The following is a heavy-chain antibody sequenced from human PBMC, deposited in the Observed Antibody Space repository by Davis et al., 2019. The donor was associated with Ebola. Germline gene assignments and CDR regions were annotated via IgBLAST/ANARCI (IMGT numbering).Heavy chain of an antibody. CDR1: GYTFTSYG. V-gene: IGHV1-18*01. Sequence: ASVKVSCKASGYTFTSYGISWVRQAPGQGLEWMGWISAYNGNTNYAQKLQGRVTVTTDTSTSTAYMELRSLRSDDTAVYYCARDDFFGGSSEFDYWGQGTLVTVSS. D-gene: IGHD1-26*01. CDR2: ISAYNGNT. J-gene: IGHJ4*02. CDR3: ARDDFFGGSSEFDY.